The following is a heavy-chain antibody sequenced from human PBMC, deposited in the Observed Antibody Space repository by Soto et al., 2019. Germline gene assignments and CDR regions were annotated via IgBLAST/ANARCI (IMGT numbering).Heavy chain of an antibody. Sequence: GGSLRLSGSASGFTFRNYGMHWVRQAPGKGLEWVAIIWHDGNNKYYADSVRGRFIISRDNSKNRLYLQMNSLRAEDTAVYYCASDLVGASDSYGLDVWGQGTPVTVSS. D-gene: IGHD1-26*01. CDR3: ASDLVGASDSYGLDV. J-gene: IGHJ6*02. CDR1: GFTFRNYG. V-gene: IGHV3-33*01. CDR2: IWHDGNNK.